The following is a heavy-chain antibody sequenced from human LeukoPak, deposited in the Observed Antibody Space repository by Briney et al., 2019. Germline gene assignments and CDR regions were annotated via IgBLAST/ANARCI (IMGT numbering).Heavy chain of an antibody. Sequence: PGGSLRLSCAASGFTFSSYWMSWVRQAPGKGLEWVANIKQDGSEKYYVDSVKGRFSISRDNAKNSLYLQMNSLRAEDTAVYYCARDYRGYRSPYYFDYWGKGTLVTVSS. CDR2: IKQDGSEK. V-gene: IGHV3-7*01. CDR3: ARDYRGYRSPYYFDY. D-gene: IGHD2-15*01. CDR1: GFTFSSYW. J-gene: IGHJ4*02.